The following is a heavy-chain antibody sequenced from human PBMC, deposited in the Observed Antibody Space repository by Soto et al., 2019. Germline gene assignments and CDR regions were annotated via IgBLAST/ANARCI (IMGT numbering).Heavy chain of an antibody. V-gene: IGHV4-61*01. Sequence: QVQLQESGPGLVKPSETLSLTCTVSGGSVSSGRYQWSWIRQSPGKGLEWIGYIYYTGTTNDNPSLKSRVTISVDTSKSQFSLKLTSVTAADPALYFCARLQCYDFWSGSVPMDVWGQGTSVTVSS. J-gene: IGHJ6*02. CDR3: ARLQCYDFWSGSVPMDV. CDR1: GGSVSSGRYQ. D-gene: IGHD3-3*01. CDR2: IYYTGTT.